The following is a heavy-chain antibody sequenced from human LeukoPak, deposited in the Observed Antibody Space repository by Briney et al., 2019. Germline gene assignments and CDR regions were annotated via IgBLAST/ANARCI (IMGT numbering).Heavy chain of an antibody. Sequence: GASVKVSCKASGYTFTNYGISWVRQAPGQGLEWMGWISAYNGNTNYAQKLQGRVTMTTDTSTSTAYMELRSLRSDDTAVYYCARDPPTQLLWFGELLAVWGQGTLVTVSS. CDR1: GYTFTNYG. J-gene: IGHJ4*02. V-gene: IGHV1-18*01. D-gene: IGHD3-10*01. CDR2: ISAYNGNT. CDR3: ARDPPTQLLWFGELLAV.